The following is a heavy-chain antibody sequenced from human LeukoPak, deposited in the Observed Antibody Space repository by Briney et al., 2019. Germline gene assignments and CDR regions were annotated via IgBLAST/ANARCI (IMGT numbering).Heavy chain of an antibody. D-gene: IGHD1-7*01. CDR1: GGSISHYF. Sequence: PSETLSLTCTVSGGSISHYFWSWTRQHPGKGLEWIGYIYYSGSTYYNPSLKSRVSISVDTSRNQFSLKLSSVTVADTAVYYCARQRTYYFDYWGQGTLVTVSS. CDR2: IYYSGST. V-gene: IGHV4-59*06. CDR3: ARQRTYYFDY. J-gene: IGHJ4*02.